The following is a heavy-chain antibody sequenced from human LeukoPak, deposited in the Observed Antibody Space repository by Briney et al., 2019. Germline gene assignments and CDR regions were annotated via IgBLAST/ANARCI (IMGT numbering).Heavy chain of an antibody. D-gene: IGHD3-10*01. CDR1: GYTFTSYY. V-gene: IGHV1-46*01. CDR3: ARDLGPNYYGSGSPKGY. Sequence: ASVKVSCKASGYTFTSYYMHWVRQAPGQGLEWMGIINPSGGSTSYAQKFQGRVTMTRDTSTSTVYMELSSLRSEDTAVYYCARDLGPNYYGSGSPKGYWGQGTLVTVSS. CDR2: INPSGGST. J-gene: IGHJ4*02.